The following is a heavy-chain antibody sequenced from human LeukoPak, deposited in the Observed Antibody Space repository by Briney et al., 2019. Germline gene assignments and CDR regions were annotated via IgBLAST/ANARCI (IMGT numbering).Heavy chain of an antibody. Sequence: PGRTLRLSCAVSGFTFSSYSMHWVRQPPGKGLEWVADISYDGSNKYYADSVKGRFNISRDNSKNTLYLQMNSLRAEDTAVYYCARAANYYDSSGSPLSDYWGQGTLVTVSP. CDR2: ISYDGSNK. D-gene: IGHD3-22*01. CDR1: GFTFSSYS. V-gene: IGHV3-30-3*01. CDR3: ARAANYYDSSGSPLSDY. J-gene: IGHJ4*02.